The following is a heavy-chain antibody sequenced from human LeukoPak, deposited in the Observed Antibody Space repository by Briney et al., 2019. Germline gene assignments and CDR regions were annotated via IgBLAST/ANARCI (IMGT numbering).Heavy chain of an antibody. CDR3: ARWNYAYDR. V-gene: IGHV3-7*01. D-gene: IGHD1-7*01. Sequence: GGSLRLSCVASGFTFRTFGMARVRQAPGKGLEWVAHTGLYGDGEYAESVRGRFTISRDNAKSSVYLEMNSLRAEDTALYYCARWNYAYDRWGQGTLVTVSS. J-gene: IGHJ5*02. CDR2: TGLYGDGE. CDR1: GFTFRTFG.